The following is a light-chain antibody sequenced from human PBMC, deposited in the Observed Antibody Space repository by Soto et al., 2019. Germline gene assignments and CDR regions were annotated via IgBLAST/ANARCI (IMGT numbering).Light chain of an antibody. CDR1: QSVSTY. CDR3: HQRYSWPHT. V-gene: IGKV3-11*01. J-gene: IGKJ2*01. CDR2: EAS. Sequence: EIVLTQSPATLSLSPGERATLSCRASQSVSTYLGWYQEKPGQPPRLLISEASNRATGIPARFSGSGSGTDFTLTLSSLEPEDFAVYFCHQRYSWPHTFGQGTKLEI.